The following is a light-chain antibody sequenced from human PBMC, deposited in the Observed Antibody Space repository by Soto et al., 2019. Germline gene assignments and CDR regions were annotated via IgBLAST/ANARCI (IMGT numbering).Light chain of an antibody. CDR2: DTF. V-gene: IGKV3-11*01. Sequence: IVLTQSPATLSFSPGEIATLYCRASQNIAIYLAWYQQKSGQSPRLLIYDTFNSAPGIPDSFSGSGSGTDVTLTISSLELEDFAGSYCKQRADWPWTCGQGTTLEIK. CDR1: QNIAIY. CDR3: KQRADWPWT. J-gene: IGKJ1*01.